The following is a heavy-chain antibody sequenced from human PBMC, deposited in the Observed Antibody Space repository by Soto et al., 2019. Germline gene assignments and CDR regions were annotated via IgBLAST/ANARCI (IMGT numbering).Heavy chain of an antibody. D-gene: IGHD6-13*01. CDR1: SGPISTYY. CDR2: IYSSGST. CDR3: AGGAAADYFDY. J-gene: IGHJ4*02. V-gene: IGHV4-4*07. Sequence: QVQLQESGPGLVKASETLSLTCTVSSGPISTYYWSWIWQPAGKGLEWIGRIYSSGSTLYNPSLKSRVTMSVDTSKNQISLKLNSVTAADTAVYYCAGGAAADYFDYWGQGTLVTGSS.